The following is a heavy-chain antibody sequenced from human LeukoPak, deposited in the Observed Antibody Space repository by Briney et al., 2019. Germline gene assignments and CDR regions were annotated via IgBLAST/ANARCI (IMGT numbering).Heavy chain of an antibody. CDR1: GFTFSSYS. CDR3: ARDRGYDFWSGYFRFDY. Sequence: GGSLRLSCAASGFTFSSYSMNWARQAPGKGLEWVSYISSSSSTIYYADSVKGRFTISRDNAKNSLYLQMNSLRAEDTAVYYCARDRGYDFWSGYFRFDYWGQGTLVTVSS. J-gene: IGHJ4*02. V-gene: IGHV3-48*01. D-gene: IGHD3-3*01. CDR2: ISSSSSTI.